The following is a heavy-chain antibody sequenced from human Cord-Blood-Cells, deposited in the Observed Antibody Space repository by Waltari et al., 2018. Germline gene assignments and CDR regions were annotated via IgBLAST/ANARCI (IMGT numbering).Heavy chain of an antibody. J-gene: IGHJ6*02. CDR1: GYTLTELS. D-gene: IGHD3-10*01. CDR3: ATDRVVGGSGSYYYYYGMDV. Sequence: QVQLVQSGAEVKKPGASVKVSCKVSGYTLTELSMPWVRQAPGKGLEWMGGFAPEDGETIYAQKFQGRVTMTEDTSTDTAYMELSSLRSEDTAVYYCATDRVVGGSGSYYYYYGMDVWGQGTTVTVSS. V-gene: IGHV1-24*01. CDR2: FAPEDGET.